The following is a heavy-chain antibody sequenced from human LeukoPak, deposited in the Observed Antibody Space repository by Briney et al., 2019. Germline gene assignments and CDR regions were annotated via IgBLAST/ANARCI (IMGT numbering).Heavy chain of an antibody. D-gene: IGHD1-26*01. CDR1: GFNFKDYD. CDR3: TTELVGATFESRYFDY. V-gene: IGHV3-23*01. J-gene: IGHJ4*02. Sequence: PGGSLRLSCAASGFNFKDYDMTWVRQAPGKGLEWVASISASGVSTNYADSVRGRFTISRNNSNRVVYLRMNSLRTEDTAVYYCTTELVGATFESRYFDYWGQGTLVTVSS. CDR2: ISASGVST.